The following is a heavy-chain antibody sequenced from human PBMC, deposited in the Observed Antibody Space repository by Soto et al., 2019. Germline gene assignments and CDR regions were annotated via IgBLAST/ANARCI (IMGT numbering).Heavy chain of an antibody. CDR1: GFTFSSYG. V-gene: IGHV3-30*18. J-gene: IGHJ4*02. CDR2: ISYDGSNK. CDR3: AKWPKDYDSSGQQDY. D-gene: IGHD3-22*01. Sequence: PGGSLRLSCAASGFTFSSYGMHWVRQAPGKGLEWVAVISYDGSNKYYADSVKGRFTISRDNSKNTLYLQMNSLRAEDTAVYYCAKWPKDYDSSGQQDYWGQGTLVTVSS.